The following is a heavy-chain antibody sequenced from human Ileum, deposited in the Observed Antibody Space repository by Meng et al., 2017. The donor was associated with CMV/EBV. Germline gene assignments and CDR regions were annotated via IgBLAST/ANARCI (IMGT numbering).Heavy chain of an antibody. V-gene: IGHV3-48*03. CDR1: GFTFYSYE. J-gene: IGHJ4*02. D-gene: IGHD3-10*01. CDR2: ISASGTTI. Sequence: GGSLRLSCAASGFTFYSYEMNWVRQAPGKGLEWVSHISASGTTIYYADSAKGRFTISRDNSKNTLYLQMNSLRAEDTAVYYCAKDNGYGGSYFDYWGQGTLVTVSS. CDR3: AKDNGYGGSYFDY.